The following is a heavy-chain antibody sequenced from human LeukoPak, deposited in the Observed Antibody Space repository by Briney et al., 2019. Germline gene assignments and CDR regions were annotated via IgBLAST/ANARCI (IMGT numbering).Heavy chain of an antibody. CDR2: IKQDGSET. CDR3: ARDRAYYDFWSGYYGDY. Sequence: QPGGSLRLSCAASGFTFSSYWMSWVRQAPGKGLEWVANIKQDGSETYYVDSVKGRFTISRDNAKNSLYLQMSSLRADDTAVYYCARDRAYYDFWSGYYGDYWGQGTLVTVSS. CDR1: GFTFSSYW. V-gene: IGHV3-7*01. J-gene: IGHJ4*02. D-gene: IGHD3-3*01.